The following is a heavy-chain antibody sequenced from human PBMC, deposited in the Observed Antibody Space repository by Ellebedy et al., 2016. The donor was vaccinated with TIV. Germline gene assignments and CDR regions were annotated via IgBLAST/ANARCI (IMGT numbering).Heavy chain of an antibody. CDR2: IAGRTSLI. D-gene: IGHD3-22*01. J-gene: IGHJ4*02. Sequence: PSETLSLTCSVSGGSVSSTRYYWAWIRQAPGKGLEWLSYIAGRTSLIYYADSVKGRFTISRDNAKNSAFLQMNSLGVEDTAVYYCVRWGDYEGWDFWGQGTLVTVSS. V-gene: IGHV3-48*04. CDR1: GGSVSSTR. CDR3: VRWGDYEGWDF.